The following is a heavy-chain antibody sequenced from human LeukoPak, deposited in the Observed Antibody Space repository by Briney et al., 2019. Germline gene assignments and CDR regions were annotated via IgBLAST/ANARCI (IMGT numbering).Heavy chain of an antibody. CDR1: GYSFTSYG. V-gene: IGHV1-18*01. J-gene: IGHJ4*02. Sequence: ASVKVSCKASGYSFTSYGITWVRQAPGEGLEWMGWISGYNADTNYAQKFQGRVTMTRDMSTGTVYMELSSLRSEDTAVYYCARDIPLPDIVATAYPGYYFDYWGQGTLVTVSS. D-gene: IGHD5-12*01. CDR3: ARDIPLPDIVATAYPGYYFDY. CDR2: ISGYNADT.